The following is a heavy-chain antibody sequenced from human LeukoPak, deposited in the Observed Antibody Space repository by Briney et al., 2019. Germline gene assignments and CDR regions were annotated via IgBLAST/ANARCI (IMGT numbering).Heavy chain of an antibody. CDR2: INHSGST. D-gene: IGHD6-6*01. J-gene: IGHJ4*02. Sequence: PSETLSLTCAVYGGSFSSYYWSWIRQPPGKGLEWIGEINHSGSTNYNPSLKSRVTISVDTSKNQFSLKLSSVTAADTAVYYCARERNTWSFTLGAQVCYLDYWGQGTLVTVSS. V-gene: IGHV4-34*01. CDR3: ARERNTWSFTLGAQVCYLDY. CDR1: GGSFSSYY.